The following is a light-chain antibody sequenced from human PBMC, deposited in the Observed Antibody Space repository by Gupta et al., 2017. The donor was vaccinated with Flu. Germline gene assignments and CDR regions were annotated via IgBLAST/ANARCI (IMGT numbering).Light chain of an antibody. CDR1: QSVSSSS. J-gene: IGKJ1*01. V-gene: IGKV3-20*01. CDR3: QQYGTSPQT. Sequence: EIVLTQSPGTLSSSPGERATLSCRASQSVSSSSLAWYQQKPGQAPRLLIYGASSRATGIPDRFSGSGSGTDFTLTISRLEPEDFAVYYCQQYGTSPQTFGQGTKVEIK. CDR2: GAS.